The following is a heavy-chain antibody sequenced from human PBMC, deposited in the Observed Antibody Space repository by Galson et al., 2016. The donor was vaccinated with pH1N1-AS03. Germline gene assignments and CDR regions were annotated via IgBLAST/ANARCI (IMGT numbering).Heavy chain of an antibody. CDR1: GFSFSTYW. V-gene: IGHV3-74*01. CDR2: INGDATTT. J-gene: IGHJ3*01. Sequence: SLRLSCAASGFSFSTYWMYWVRQAPGKGLVWLARINGDATTTNYADSVRGRFTISRDNAKNTLHLQMNSLGVEDTANYFCAKEVGSSGWFDACDLWGQGTVVTVSS. CDR3: AKEVGSSGWFDACDL. D-gene: IGHD6-19*01.